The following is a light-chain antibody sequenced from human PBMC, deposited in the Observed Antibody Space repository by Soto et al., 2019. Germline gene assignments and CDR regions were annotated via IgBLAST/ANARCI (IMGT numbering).Light chain of an antibody. CDR1: SADIGSHSH. CDR3: SSYTGDSLSI. CDR2: EVR. V-gene: IGLV2-14*01. Sequence: QSALTQPASVSGSPGQSISISCTGTSADIGSHSHVSWYQQYPGKAPKLVIYEVRNRPSGVSDRFSGSKSGNTASLTISGLRADDEADYYCSSYTGDSLSIFGTGTKLTVL. J-gene: IGLJ1*01.